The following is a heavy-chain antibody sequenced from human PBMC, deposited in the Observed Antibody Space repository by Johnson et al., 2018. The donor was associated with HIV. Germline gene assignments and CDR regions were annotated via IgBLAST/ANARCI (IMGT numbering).Heavy chain of an antibody. CDR2: ISWNSGSI. J-gene: IGHJ3*02. V-gene: IGHV3-9*01. D-gene: IGHD3-10*01. Sequence: VQLVESGGGLVQPGRSLRLSCAASGFTFDDYAMHWVRQAPGKGLEWVSGISWNSGSIGYADSVKGRFTISRDNAKNSLYLQINSLRAEDTALYYCAKDMVVRENGAFDIWCQGTMVTVSS. CDR3: AKDMVVRENGAFDI. CDR1: GFTFDDYA.